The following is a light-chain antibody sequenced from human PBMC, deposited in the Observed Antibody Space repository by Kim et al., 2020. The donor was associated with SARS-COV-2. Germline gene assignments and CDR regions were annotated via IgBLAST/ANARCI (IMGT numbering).Light chain of an antibody. Sequence: LSPGERATLSCRASQRVTSTYLAWYQQRPGQAPRLLISDVSSRATGIPDRFSGSGSGTDFTLTISRLEPEDFVMYYCQQYGDSPKTFGQGTKLEI. CDR1: QRVTSTY. V-gene: IGKV3-20*01. CDR3: QQYGDSPKT. J-gene: IGKJ1*01. CDR2: DVS.